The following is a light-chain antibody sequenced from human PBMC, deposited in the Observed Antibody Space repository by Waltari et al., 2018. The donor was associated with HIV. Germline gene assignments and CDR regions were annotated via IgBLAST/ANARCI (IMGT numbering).Light chain of an antibody. J-gene: IGLJ2*01. CDR2: DVS. CDR3: SSYAGSNNWVV. V-gene: IGLV2-8*01. Sequence: QSALTQPPSASGSPGQSVTISCPGPSSDVGGYKNVSWYQQHPGKAPKLMIYDVSKRPSGVPDRFSGSKSGNTASLTVSGLQAEDEADYYCSSYAGSNNWVVFGGGTKLTVL. CDR1: SSDVGGYKN.